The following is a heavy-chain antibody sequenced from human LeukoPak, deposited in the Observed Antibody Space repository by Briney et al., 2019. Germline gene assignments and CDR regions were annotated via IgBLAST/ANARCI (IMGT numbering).Heavy chain of an antibody. CDR3: ARLREIPVFGVVTKSTSYFDY. Sequence: SETLSLTCAVYGGSFSGYYWSWIRQPPGKGLEWIGDINHSGSTNYNPSLKSRVTMSVDTSRNQFSLKLSSVTATDTAVYYCARLREIPVFGVVTKSTSYFDYWGQGTLVTVSS. D-gene: IGHD3-3*01. V-gene: IGHV4-34*01. CDR1: GGSFSGYY. CDR2: INHSGST. J-gene: IGHJ4*02.